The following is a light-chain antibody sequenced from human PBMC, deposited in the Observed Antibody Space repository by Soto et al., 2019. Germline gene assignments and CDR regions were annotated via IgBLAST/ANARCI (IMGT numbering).Light chain of an antibody. V-gene: IGKV3-20*01. Sequence: EVVLTQSPGTLSLSPGERGTLSCRASQSVSSSHIAWYQQRPGQAPRLLIYTASSRATGIPERFSGSGSGTDFTLTITRLEPEDFAVYYCQHYGVSLWTFGQGTKV. CDR2: TAS. J-gene: IGKJ1*01. CDR1: QSVSSSH. CDR3: QHYGVSLWT.